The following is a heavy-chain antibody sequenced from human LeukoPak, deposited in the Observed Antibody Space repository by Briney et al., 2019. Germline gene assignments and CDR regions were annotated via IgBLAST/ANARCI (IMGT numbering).Heavy chain of an antibody. CDR2: ISSTSNPI. Sequence: GRSLRLSCAASGFTLSNYNMNWVSQAPGKGLEWLSYISSTSNPIYYADSVKGRFTISRDNAKNSLYLQMNSLRDEDTAVYYCARAGVGARFEDYWGQGTLVTVSS. CDR1: GFTLSNYN. V-gene: IGHV3-48*02. CDR3: ARAGVGARFEDY. J-gene: IGHJ4*02. D-gene: IGHD1-26*01.